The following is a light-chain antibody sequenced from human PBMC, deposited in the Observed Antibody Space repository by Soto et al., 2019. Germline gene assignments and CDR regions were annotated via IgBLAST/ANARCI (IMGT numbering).Light chain of an antibody. CDR3: QQSFSPLLS. CDR2: AAS. V-gene: IGKV1-39*01. Sequence: DIEMIQSPPSLSASVGDRITITCRASQSISSYLNWLQQKPGKAPNVLIFAASNLQSGVPSRFSGGGSGTDFNLTINSLQPEDSATYYCQQSFSPLLSFGGGTKVEV. CDR1: QSISSY. J-gene: IGKJ4*01.